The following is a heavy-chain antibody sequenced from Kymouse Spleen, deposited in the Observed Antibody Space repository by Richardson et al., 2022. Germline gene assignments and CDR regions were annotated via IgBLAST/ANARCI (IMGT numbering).Heavy chain of an antibody. V-gene: IGHV3-33*01. J-gene: IGHJ5*02. CDR3: ARDGGSGSYYNPNWFDP. Sequence: QVQLVESGGGVVQPGRSLRLSCAASGFTFSSYGMHWVRQAPGKGLEWVAVIWYDGSNKYYADSVKGRFTISRDNSKNTLYLQMNSLRAEDTAVYYCARDGGSGSYYNPNWFDPWGQGTLVTVSS. D-gene: IGHD3-10*01. CDR1: GFTFSSYG. CDR2: IWYDGSNK.